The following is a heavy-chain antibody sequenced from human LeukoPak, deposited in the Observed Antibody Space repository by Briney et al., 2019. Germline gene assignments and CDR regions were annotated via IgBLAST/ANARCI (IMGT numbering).Heavy chain of an antibody. CDR2: ISWDGVST. Sequence: PGGSLRLSCAASGFTFDDYTMHWVRPAPGKGLEWVSLISWDGVSTHYADSVKGRFTISRDNNKNSLYLQMNGLRTEDTALYYCAKGRSGWYVLDYWGQGTLVTVSS. V-gene: IGHV3-43*01. CDR3: AKGRSGWYVLDY. D-gene: IGHD6-19*01. CDR1: GFTFDDYT. J-gene: IGHJ4*02.